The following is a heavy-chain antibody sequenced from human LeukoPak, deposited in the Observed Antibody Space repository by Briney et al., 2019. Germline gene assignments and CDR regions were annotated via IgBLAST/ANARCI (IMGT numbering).Heavy chain of an antibody. Sequence: GGSLRLSCAASGFTFSSYEMNWVRQAPGKGLEWVSYISRSGSTIYYADSVKGRFTISRDNSKNTLFLQMGSLRAGDMAVYYCARGGGRNTTMVWAFDYWGQGTLVTVSS. J-gene: IGHJ4*02. V-gene: IGHV3-48*03. D-gene: IGHD5-18*01. CDR3: ARGGGRNTTMVWAFDY. CDR1: GFTFSSYE. CDR2: ISRSGSTI.